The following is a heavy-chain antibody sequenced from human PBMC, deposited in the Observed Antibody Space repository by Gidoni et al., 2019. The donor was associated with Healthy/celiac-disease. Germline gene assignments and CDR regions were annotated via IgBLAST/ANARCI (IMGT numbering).Heavy chain of an antibody. CDR2: INHSGST. Sequence: QVQLQQWAAGLLKPSETLSLTCAVYGGSFSGYYWSWIRQPPGKGLEWIGEINHSGSTNYNPSLKSRVTISVDTSKNQFSLKLSSVTAADTAVYYCARGLWYYDSSGYYNWFDPWGQGTLVTVSS. V-gene: IGHV4-34*01. J-gene: IGHJ5*02. D-gene: IGHD3-22*01. CDR1: GGSFSGYY. CDR3: ARGLWYYDSSGYYNWFDP.